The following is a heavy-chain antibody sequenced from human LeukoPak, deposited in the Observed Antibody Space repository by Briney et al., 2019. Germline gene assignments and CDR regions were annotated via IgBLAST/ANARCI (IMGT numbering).Heavy chain of an antibody. Sequence: SETLSLTCTDSSYSISSGYYWGWIRQPPGKGLEWIGSIDHSGRTYYHPSLKSRVTISVDTSKNQFSLKLSSVTAADTAVYFCGRDRPTGYYDYWGQGILVTVSS. CDR1: SYSISSGYY. J-gene: IGHJ4*02. D-gene: IGHD3-9*01. CDR3: GRDRPTGYYDY. CDR2: IDHSGRT. V-gene: IGHV4-38-2*02.